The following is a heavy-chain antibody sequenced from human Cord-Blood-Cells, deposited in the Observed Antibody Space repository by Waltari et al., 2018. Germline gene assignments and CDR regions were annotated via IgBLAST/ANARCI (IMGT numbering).Heavy chain of an antibody. CDR1: GGSFRGYY. J-gene: IGHJ5*02. CDR2: INHSGST. CDR3: ARGPAVRFLELIRGWFYP. D-gene: IGHD3-3*01. Sequence: QVQLQQWGAGLLKPSETLSLTCAVYGGSFRGYYWSWIRQPPGKGLEWIGEINHSGSTNYNPALKSRVTISVDTSKNQFSLKLSSVTASDTAVYYCARGPAVRFLELIRGWFYPWCQGTLVTVSS. V-gene: IGHV4-34*01.